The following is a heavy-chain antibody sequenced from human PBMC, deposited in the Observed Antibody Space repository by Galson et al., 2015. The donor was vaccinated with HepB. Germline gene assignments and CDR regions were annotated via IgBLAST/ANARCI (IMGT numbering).Heavy chain of an antibody. CDR3: ARDIAGDYYDNSGYLYDWFDP. J-gene: IGHJ5*02. CDR2: IYYSGST. V-gene: IGHV4-31*03. Sequence: TLSLTCTVSGGSISSGGYYWSWIRQHPGKGLEWLGYIYYSGSTYYNPSLKSRVVISLDTSNNQFSLKLTSVTAADTAVYYCARDIAGDYYDNSGYLYDWFDPWGQGTLVTVSS. CDR1: GGSISSGGYY. D-gene: IGHD3-22*01.